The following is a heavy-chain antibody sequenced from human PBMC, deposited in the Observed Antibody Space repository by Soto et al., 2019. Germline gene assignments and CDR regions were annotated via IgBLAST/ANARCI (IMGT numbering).Heavy chain of an antibody. D-gene: IGHD2-15*01. J-gene: IGHJ4*02. Sequence: ASVKVSCKASGYTFTSYYMHWVRQAPGQGLEWMGIINPSGGSTSYAQKFQGRVTMTRDTSTSTVYMELSSLRSEDTAVYYCARAEGYCSGGSCGPTYYFDYWGQGTLVTVSS. CDR3: ARAEGYCSGGSCGPTYYFDY. V-gene: IGHV1-46*01. CDR1: GYTFTSYY. CDR2: INPSGGST.